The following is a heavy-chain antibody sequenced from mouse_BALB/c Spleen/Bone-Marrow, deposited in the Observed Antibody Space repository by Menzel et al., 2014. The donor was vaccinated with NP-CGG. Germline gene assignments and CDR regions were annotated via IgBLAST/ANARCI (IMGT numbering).Heavy chain of an antibody. CDR2: ISCYNGAT. D-gene: IGHD2-1*01. CDR3: ARDYGNLYYFDY. CDR1: GYSFTGYY. V-gene: IGHV1S34*01. J-gene: IGHJ2*01. Sequence: LVKTGASVKISCKASGYSFTGYYMHWVKQSHGKSFEWIGYISCYNGATSYNQKFKGKATFTVDTSSSTAYMQFNSLTSEDSAVYYCARDYGNLYYFDYWGQGTTLTVSS.